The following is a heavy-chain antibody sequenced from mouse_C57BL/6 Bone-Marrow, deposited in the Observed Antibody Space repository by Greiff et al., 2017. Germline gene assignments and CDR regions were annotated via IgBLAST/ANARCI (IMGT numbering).Heavy chain of an antibody. CDR3: ARDEYGAWFAY. CDR2: ISDGGSYT. V-gene: IGHV5-4*01. Sequence: EVKVVESGGGLVKPGGSLKLSCAASGFTFSSYAMSWVRQTPEKRLEWVATISDGGSYTYYPDNVKGRFTISRDNAKNNLYLQMSHLKSEDTAMYYCARDEYGAWFAYWGQGTLVTVSA. J-gene: IGHJ3*01. CDR1: GFTFSSYA. D-gene: IGHD1-2*01.